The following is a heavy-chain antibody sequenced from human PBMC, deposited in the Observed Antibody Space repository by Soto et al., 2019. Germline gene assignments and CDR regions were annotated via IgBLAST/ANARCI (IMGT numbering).Heavy chain of an antibody. V-gene: IGHV3-23*01. CDR3: AKGGGDSLRYGMDV. CDR1: GFTFSSCA. Sequence: EVQLLESGGGLVQPGGALRLSCSASGFTFSSCAMNWVRQAPGKGPEWVSAIDGGGGSLYYADSVKGRFTISRDNSKTTLYLQMDSLRAEDTAVYYCAKGGGDSLRYGMDVWGQGTTVTVSS. D-gene: IGHD2-21*02. J-gene: IGHJ6*02. CDR2: IDGGGGSL.